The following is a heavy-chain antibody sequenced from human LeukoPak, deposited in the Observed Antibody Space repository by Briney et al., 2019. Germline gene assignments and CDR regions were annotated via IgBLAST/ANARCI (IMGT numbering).Heavy chain of an antibody. Sequence: PGGSLRLSCAASGFTFSNYWMYWVRQPPGKGLVWVSRMNTDGGTTSYADSVKGRFTISRDNARNTLYLQMNSLRPEDTAVYYCVRDKGRVPFSSGWIDYWGQGTLVTVSS. CDR3: VRDKGRVPFSSGWIDY. D-gene: IGHD6-19*01. J-gene: IGHJ4*02. CDR2: MNTDGGTT. V-gene: IGHV3-74*01. CDR1: GFTFSNYW.